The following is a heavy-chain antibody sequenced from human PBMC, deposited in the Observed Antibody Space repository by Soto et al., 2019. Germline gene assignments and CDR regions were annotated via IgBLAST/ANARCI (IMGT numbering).Heavy chain of an antibody. CDR3: ALEPTGTAGFDY. CDR1: GHTFTGHH. V-gene: IGHV1-2*02. Sequence: QVQMVQSGAEVKKPGASVKVSCKASGHTFTGHHMHWVRQAPGQGLEWMGLIDLDIGDTKYAQKFQGRITSTSDTSITPAYMELRGLGSDDTAEYYCALEPTGTAGFDYWGQGTLVTVSS. J-gene: IGHJ4*02. D-gene: IGHD3-10*01. CDR2: IDLDIGDT.